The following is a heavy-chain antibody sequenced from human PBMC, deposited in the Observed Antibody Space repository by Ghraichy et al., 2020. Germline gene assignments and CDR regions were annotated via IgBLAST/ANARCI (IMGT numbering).Heavy chain of an antibody. V-gene: IGHV3-7*03. CDR2: IKQDGSEK. J-gene: IGHJ6*03. Sequence: GGSLRLSCAASGFTFSSYWMSWVRQAPGKGLEWVANIKQDGSEKYYVDSVKGRFTISRDNAKNSLYLQMNSLRAEDTAVYYCARDIATRGYYYMDVWGKGTTVTVS. D-gene: IGHD6-6*01. CDR1: GFTFSSYW. CDR3: ARDIATRGYYYMDV.